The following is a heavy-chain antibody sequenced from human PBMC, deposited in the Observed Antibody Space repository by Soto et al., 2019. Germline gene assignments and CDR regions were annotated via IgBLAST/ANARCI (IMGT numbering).Heavy chain of an antibody. Sequence: KPSETLSRTWTVAAGPISSYYCSWLRQPPGKGLEWIGYIYWNGSTNYNPSLKSRFSMSIHTSREQFSLRLNSVTSADTAFYYCARAYGEFGGWFDPWGRGTLVTVSS. CDR1: AGPISSYY. J-gene: IGHJ5*02. V-gene: IGHV4-59*01. D-gene: IGHD4-17*01. CDR3: ARAYGEFGGWFDP. CDR2: IYWNGST.